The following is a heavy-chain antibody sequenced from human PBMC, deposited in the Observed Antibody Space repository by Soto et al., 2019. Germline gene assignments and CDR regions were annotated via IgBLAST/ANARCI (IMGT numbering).Heavy chain of an antibody. CDR2: INPSGGST. J-gene: IGHJ4*02. Sequence: QVQLVQSGAEVKKPGASVRVSCKASGCTFTSYYMHWVRQAPGQGLEWMGIINPSGGSTSYAQKFQGRVTMTRDTSTSTVYMELSSLRSEDTAVYYCARFDSLYGYDYWGQGTLVTVSS. CDR3: ARFDSLYGYDY. CDR1: GCTFTSYY. V-gene: IGHV1-46*01. D-gene: IGHD5-18*01.